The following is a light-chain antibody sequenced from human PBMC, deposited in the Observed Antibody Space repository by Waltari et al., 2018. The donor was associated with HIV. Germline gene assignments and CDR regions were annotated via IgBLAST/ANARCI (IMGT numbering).Light chain of an antibody. CDR3: SSYTSSSPRV. J-gene: IGLJ2*01. Sequence: QSALTQPASVSGSPGQSITISCTGTSSDAGGYNYVSWYQQHPGKAPKLMFYAVSNRPSGVSNRFSGSKSGDTASLTISGLQAEDEADYYCSSYTSSSPRVFGGGTKLTVL. V-gene: IGLV2-14*03. CDR2: AVS. CDR1: SSDAGGYNY.